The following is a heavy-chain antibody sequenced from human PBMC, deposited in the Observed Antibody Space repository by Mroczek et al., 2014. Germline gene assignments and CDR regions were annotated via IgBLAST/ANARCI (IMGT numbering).Heavy chain of an antibody. V-gene: IGHV4-39*01. CDR3: ARHPGRYCSGGSCQHLRSNWFDP. CDR2: IYYSGST. J-gene: IGHJ5*02. D-gene: IGHD2-15*01. Sequence: QVQLQESGPGLVKPSETLSLTCTVSGGSISSSSYYWGWIRQPPGKGLEWIGSIYYSGSTYYNPSLKSRVTISVDTSKNQFSLKLSSVTAADTAVYYCARHPGRYCSGGSCQHLRSNWFDPWGQGTLVTVSS. CDR1: GGSISSSSYY.